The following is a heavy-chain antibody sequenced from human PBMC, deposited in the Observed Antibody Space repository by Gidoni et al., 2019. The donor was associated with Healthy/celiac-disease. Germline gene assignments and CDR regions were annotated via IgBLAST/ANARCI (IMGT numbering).Heavy chain of an antibody. CDR1: GGSFSGYY. V-gene: IGHV4-34*01. D-gene: IGHD2-2*01. CDR3: ARGSPGGYCSSTICYQWFDP. CDR2: INHSGST. J-gene: IGHJ5*02. Sequence: QVQLQQWGAGLLKPSETLSLTCAVYGGSFSGYYWSWIRQPPGKGLEWIGEINHSGSTNYNPSLKSRVTISLDTSKNQFSLKLSSVTAADTAVYYFARGSPGGYCSSTICYQWFDPWGQGTLVTVSS.